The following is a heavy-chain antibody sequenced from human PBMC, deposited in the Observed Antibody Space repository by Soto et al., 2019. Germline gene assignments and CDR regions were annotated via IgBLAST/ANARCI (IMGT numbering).Heavy chain of an antibody. CDR2: INPNSGGT. D-gene: IGHD5-12*01. V-gene: IGHV1-2*04. J-gene: IGHJ4*02. CDR3: AITRDRRGYSGYDSYFDY. CDR1: GYTFTGYY. Sequence: ASVKVSCKASGYTFTGYYMHWVRQAPGQGLEWMGWINPNSGGTNYAQKFQGWVTMTRDTSISTAYMELSRLRSDDTAVYYCAITRDRRGYSGYDSYFDYWGQGTLVTVSS.